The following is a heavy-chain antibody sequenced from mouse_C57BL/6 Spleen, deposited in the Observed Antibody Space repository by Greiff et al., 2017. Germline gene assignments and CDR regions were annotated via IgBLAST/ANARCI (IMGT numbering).Heavy chain of an antibody. Sequence: VQLQQPGAELVKPGASVKLSCKASGYTFTSYWMHWVKQRPGQGLEWIGMIHPNSGSTNYNEKFKSKATLTVDKSSSTAYMQLSSLTSEDSAVYYCARFGTGEDYAMDYWGQGASVTVSS. CDR1: GYTFTSYW. V-gene: IGHV1-64*01. J-gene: IGHJ4*01. CDR2: IHPNSGST. CDR3: ARFGTGEDYAMDY. D-gene: IGHD4-1*01.